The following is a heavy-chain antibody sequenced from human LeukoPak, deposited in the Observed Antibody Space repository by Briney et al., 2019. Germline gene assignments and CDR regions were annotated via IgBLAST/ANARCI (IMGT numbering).Heavy chain of an antibody. J-gene: IGHJ4*02. CDR1: GGSIGSSSYF. V-gene: IGHV4-39*01. CDR2: VYHSGIT. Sequence: PSETLSLTCSVSGGSIGSSSYFWGWIRQPPGKGLEWIGSVYHSGITCYNPSLKSRVTISVDTSKNQFSLKLSSVTAADTAVYYCARLSGPPYYDILTGPWFDYWGQGTLVTVSS. CDR3: ARLSGPPYYDILTGPWFDY. D-gene: IGHD3-9*01.